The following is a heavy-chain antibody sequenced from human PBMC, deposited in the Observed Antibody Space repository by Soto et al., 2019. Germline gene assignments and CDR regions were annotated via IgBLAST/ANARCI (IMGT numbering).Heavy chain of an antibody. V-gene: IGHV3-23*01. Sequence: PGVSLRLSCAASGFTFSSYAMSWVRQAPVKGLEWVSAISGSGGSTYYADSVTGRFTISRDNSKNTLYLQMNSLRAEDTAVYYCAKDRVFGSPRMGLELPGSFDPWGQGTLVTVSS. CDR3: AKDRVFGSPRMGLELPGSFDP. CDR2: ISGSGGST. D-gene: IGHD3-3*01. J-gene: IGHJ5*02. CDR1: GFTFSSYA.